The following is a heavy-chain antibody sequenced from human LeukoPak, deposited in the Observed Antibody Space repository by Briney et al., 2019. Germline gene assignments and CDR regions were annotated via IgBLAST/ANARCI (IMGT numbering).Heavy chain of an antibody. J-gene: IGHJ4*02. CDR1: GGSISSYY. V-gene: IGHV4-59*01. CDR2: IYYSGST. CDR3: ARQMSSGWYYFDY. D-gene: IGHD6-19*01. Sequence: PSETLSLTCTVSGGSISSYYWSWIRQPPGKGLEWIGYIYYSGSTNYNPSLKSRVTISVDTSKNQFSLKLSSVTAADTAVYYCARQMSSGWYYFDYWGQGTLVTVSS.